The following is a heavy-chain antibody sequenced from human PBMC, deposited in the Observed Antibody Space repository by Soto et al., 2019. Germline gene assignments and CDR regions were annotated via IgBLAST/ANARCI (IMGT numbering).Heavy chain of an antibody. CDR2: ISSNGGST. V-gene: IGHV3-64*01. CDR3: ARDKNYDILTGYPDY. J-gene: IGHJ4*02. CDR1: GFTFSSYA. D-gene: IGHD3-9*01. Sequence: GGSLRLSCAASGFTFSSYAMHWVRQAPGKGLEYVSAISSNGGSTYYANSVKGRFTISRDNSKNTLYLQMGSLRAEDMAVYYCARDKNYDILTGYPDYWGQGTLVTVSS.